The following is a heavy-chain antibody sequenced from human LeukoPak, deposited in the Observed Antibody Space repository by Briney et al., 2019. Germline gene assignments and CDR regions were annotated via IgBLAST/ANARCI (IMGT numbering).Heavy chain of an antibody. CDR1: GGSISSYY. V-gene: IGHV4-59*12. J-gene: IGHJ4*02. Sequence: SETLSLTCTVSGGSISSYYWSWIRQPPGKGLEWIGYIYYSGSTNYNPSLKSRVTISVDTSKNQFSLKLSSVTAADTAVYYCARSPSYSSSSYWGQGTLVTVSS. CDR2: IYYSGST. D-gene: IGHD6-13*01. CDR3: ARSPSYSSSSY.